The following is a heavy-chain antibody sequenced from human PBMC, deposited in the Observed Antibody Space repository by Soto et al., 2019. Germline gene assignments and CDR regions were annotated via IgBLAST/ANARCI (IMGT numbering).Heavy chain of an antibody. CDR1: GDSVSNGNW. J-gene: IGHJ4*02. CDR2: IHQSGDT. V-gene: IGHV4-4*02. D-gene: IGHD3-16*01. Sequence: QVQLKESGPGLVTPWGTLSLTCAVSGDSVSNGNWWCWVRQPPGRGLEWVGEIHQSGDTNYNPSLKSRVTVSADRSNNQDSLRLNSVTAADTAMYYCATRTSVFGIVTFYWGQGILVTVS. CDR3: ATRTSVFGIVTFY.